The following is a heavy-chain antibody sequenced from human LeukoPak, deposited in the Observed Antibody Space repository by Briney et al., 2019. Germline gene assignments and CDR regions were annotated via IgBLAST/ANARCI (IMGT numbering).Heavy chain of an antibody. J-gene: IGHJ4*02. V-gene: IGHV4-61*01. CDR3: ARSDSGTFDY. CDR1: GGSVNSGSYY. CDR2: VFYSGST. D-gene: IGHD5-12*01. Sequence: SETLSLTCTVSGGSVNSGSYYWSWIRQPPGKGLEWIGYVFYSGSTNYNPSLKSRVTISVDTSKNQFSLRLSSVTAADTAVYYCARSDSGTFDYWGQGTLVTVSS.